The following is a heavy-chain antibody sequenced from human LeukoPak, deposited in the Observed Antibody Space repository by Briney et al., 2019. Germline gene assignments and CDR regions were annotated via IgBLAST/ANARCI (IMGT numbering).Heavy chain of an antibody. CDR3: AKGLEVLAQETYYFDY. V-gene: IGHV3-23*01. CDR2: ISGSGDGT. D-gene: IGHD3-16*01. CDR1: GFTFSSYG. Sequence: GGSLRLSCTASGFTFSSYGMHWVRQAPGKGLEWVSAISGSGDGTYYTHSVKGRFTISRDNSKNTLYLQMNSLRAEDTALYYCAKGLEVLAQETYYFDYWGQGTQVTVSS. J-gene: IGHJ4*02.